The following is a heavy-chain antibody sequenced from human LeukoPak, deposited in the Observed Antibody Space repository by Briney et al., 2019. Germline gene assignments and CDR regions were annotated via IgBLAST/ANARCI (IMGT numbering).Heavy chain of an antibody. J-gene: IGHJ6*03. V-gene: IGHV4-34*01. CDR3: ARGLKDIVVVVAARSYYYYYYMDV. CDR1: GGSFSGYY. CDR2: INHSGST. D-gene: IGHD2-15*01. Sequence: SETLSLTCAVYGGSFSGYYWSWIRQPPGKGLEWIGEINHSGSTNYNPSLKSRVTISVDTSKNQFSLKLSSVTAADTAVYYCARGLKDIVVVVAARSYYYYYYMDVWGEGTTVTVSS.